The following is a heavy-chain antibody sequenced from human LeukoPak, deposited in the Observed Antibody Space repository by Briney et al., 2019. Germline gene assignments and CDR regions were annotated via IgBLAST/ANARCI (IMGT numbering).Heavy chain of an antibody. J-gene: IGHJ3*02. D-gene: IGHD6-19*01. CDR2: MNPNSGNT. Sequence: GASVTVSCKASVYTFISYDINWVRQATGQGLEWMGYMNPNSGNTRYAQKFQGRVTMTRNTSISTAYMELSSLRSEDTAVYYCTRVPRTAVGIWGQGTMVTVSS. CDR3: TRVPRTAVGI. CDR1: VYTFISYD. V-gene: IGHV1-8*01.